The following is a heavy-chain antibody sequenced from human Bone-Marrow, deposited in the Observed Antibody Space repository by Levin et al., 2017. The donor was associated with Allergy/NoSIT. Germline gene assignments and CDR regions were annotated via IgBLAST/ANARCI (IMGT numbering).Heavy chain of an antibody. D-gene: IGHD2-15*01. CDR1: GGTFSSYA. CDR3: AREDRIRYCSGGSCQYYFDY. J-gene: IGHJ4*02. Sequence: KISCKASGGTFSSYAISWVRQAPGQGLEWMGGIIPIFGTANYAQKFQGRVTITADESTSTAYMELSSLRSEDTAVYYCAREDRIRYCSGGSCQYYFDYWGQGTLVTVSS. V-gene: IGHV1-69*01. CDR2: IIPIFGTA.